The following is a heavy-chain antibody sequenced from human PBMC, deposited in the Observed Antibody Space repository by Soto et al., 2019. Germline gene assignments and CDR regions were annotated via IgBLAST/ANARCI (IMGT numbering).Heavy chain of an antibody. D-gene: IGHD1-26*01. CDR2: TRNKANSYTT. Sequence: EVQLVESGGGLVQPGGSLRLSCAASGFTFSDHYMDWVRQAPGKGLEWVGRTRNKANSYTTEYAASVKGRFTISRDDSKNSLYLQMNSLKTEDTAVYYCARENGGGSYHGPFGYWGQGTLVTVSS. CDR1: GFTFSDHY. V-gene: IGHV3-72*01. CDR3: ARENGGGSYHGPFGY. J-gene: IGHJ4*02.